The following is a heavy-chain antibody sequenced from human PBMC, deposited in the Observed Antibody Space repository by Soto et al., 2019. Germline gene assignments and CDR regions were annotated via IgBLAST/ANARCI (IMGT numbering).Heavy chain of an antibody. CDR1: GYSFTSYW. J-gene: IGHJ6*02. CDR2: IYPGDSDT. V-gene: IGHV5-51*01. CDR3: ARHSLRYCSGGSCYSLGRYYYYGMDV. D-gene: IGHD2-15*01. Sequence: GESLKISCKGSGYSFTSYWIGWVRQMPGKGLEWMGIIYPGDSDTRYSPSFQGQVTISADKSISTAYLQWSSLKASDTAMYYCARHSLRYCSGGSCYSLGRYYYYGMDVWGQGTTVTVSS.